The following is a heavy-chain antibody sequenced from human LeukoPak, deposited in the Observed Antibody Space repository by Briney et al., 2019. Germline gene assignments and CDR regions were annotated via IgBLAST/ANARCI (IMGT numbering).Heavy chain of an antibody. D-gene: IGHD5-18*01. CDR2: ISWNSGSI. Sequence: GGSLRLSCAASGFTFDDYAMHWVRQAPGKGLEWVSGISWNSGSIGYADSVKGRFTISRDNAKNSLYLQMNSLRAEDTALYYCARANRVTAGHDAFFICGHGTMVTVSS. J-gene: IGHJ3*02. V-gene: IGHV3-9*01. CDR3: ARANRVTAGHDAFFI. CDR1: GFTFDDYA.